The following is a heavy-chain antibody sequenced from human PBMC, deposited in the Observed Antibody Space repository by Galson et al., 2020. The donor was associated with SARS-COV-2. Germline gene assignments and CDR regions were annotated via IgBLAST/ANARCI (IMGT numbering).Heavy chain of an antibody. V-gene: IGHV3-9*01. CDR1: GFTFDDSA. J-gene: IGHJ4*02. D-gene: IGHD5-18*01. CDR2: ISWNSGSI. CDR3: ARDSRIQLWPPLDY. Sequence: GGSLRLSCAASGFTFDDSAMHWVRQAPGKGLEWASGISWNSGSIGYADSVKGRFTISRDNAKNSLYLQMNSLRAEDTAVYYCARDSRIQLWPPLDYWGQGTLVTVSS.